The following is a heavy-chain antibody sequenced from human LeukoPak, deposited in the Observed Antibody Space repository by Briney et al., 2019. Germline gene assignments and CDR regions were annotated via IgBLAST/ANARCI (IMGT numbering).Heavy chain of an antibody. CDR1: GFTFSSYG. V-gene: IGHV3-30*03. D-gene: IGHD3-10*01. Sequence: GRSLRLSCAASGFTFSSYGMHWVRQAPGKGLEWVAVISYDGSNKYYADSVKGRFTISRDNSKNTLYLQMNSLRAEDTAVYYCARAYGSGGSVVDYWGQGTLVTVSS. J-gene: IGHJ4*02. CDR2: ISYDGSNK. CDR3: ARAYGSGGSVVDY.